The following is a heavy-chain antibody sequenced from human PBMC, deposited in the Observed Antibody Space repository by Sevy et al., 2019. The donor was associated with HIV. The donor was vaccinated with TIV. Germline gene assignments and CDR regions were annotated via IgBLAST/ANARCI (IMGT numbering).Heavy chain of an antibody. CDR2: ISSSSSTI. CDR1: GFTFSSYS. Sequence: GGSLRLSCAASGFTFSSYSMNWVRQAPGKGLEWVSYISSSSSTIYYADSVKGRFTISRDNAKNSLYLQMNSLRAEDTAVYYCARVRELGYYYYMDVWGKGTTVTVSS. CDR3: ARVRELGYYYYMDV. D-gene: IGHD1-26*01. V-gene: IGHV3-48*01. J-gene: IGHJ6*03.